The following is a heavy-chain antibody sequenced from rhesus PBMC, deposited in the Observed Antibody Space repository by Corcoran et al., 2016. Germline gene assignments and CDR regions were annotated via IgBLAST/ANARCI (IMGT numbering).Heavy chain of an antibody. D-gene: IGHD4-35*01. CDR3: TKESVRAFDY. Sequence: EVQLVESGGGLAKPGGSLRLSCAASGFTFSNYWMNWVRQTPGKGLEWISAIKSGGGTTYYTDSVKGRFTIPRDNSENTVSLQMNSLRTEDTAVYYCTKESVRAFDYWGQGVLVTVSS. CDR1: GFTFSNYW. J-gene: IGHJ4*01. CDR2: IKSGGGTT. V-gene: IGHV3S42*01.